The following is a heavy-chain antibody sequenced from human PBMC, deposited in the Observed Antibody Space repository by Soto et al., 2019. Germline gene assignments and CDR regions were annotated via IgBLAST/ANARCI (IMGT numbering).Heavy chain of an antibody. CDR2: INPKSGGT. J-gene: IGHJ6*02. D-gene: IGHD2-8*01. CDR3: ARGDSTDCSNGVWSFFYNRDMDV. Sequence: GASVKVSCKASGYSFTDYHIHWVRQAPGQGLEWLGRINPKSGGTSTAQKFQGWVTMTTDTSISTASMELIRLTSDDTAIYYCARGDSTDCSNGVWSFFYNRDMDVWGQGTTVTVSS. CDR1: GYSFTDYH. V-gene: IGHV1-2*04.